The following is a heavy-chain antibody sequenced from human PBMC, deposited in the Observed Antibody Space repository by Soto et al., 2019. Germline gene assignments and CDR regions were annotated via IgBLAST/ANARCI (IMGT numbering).Heavy chain of an antibody. Sequence: GESLKISCQCSGYTFSNFWIGWVRQLPGKGLEWMGIIYPGDHETRYSPSFHGKVTISADKSINTAYLQWDSLEASDTAFYFCARSPRSSPYFDYWGQGALVTVSS. CDR3: ARSPRSSPYFDY. D-gene: IGHD6-13*01. J-gene: IGHJ4*02. CDR2: IYPGDHET. CDR1: GYTFSNFW. V-gene: IGHV5-51*01.